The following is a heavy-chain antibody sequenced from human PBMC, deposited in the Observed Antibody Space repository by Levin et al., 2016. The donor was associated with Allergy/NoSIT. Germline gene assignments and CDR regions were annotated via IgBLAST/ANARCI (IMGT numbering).Heavy chain of an antibody. CDR2: ISGYNGNA. CDR1: GYTFSSYG. CDR3: ARTPVYYGSGTYHFDY. V-gene: IGHV1-18*01. D-gene: IGHD3-10*01. J-gene: IGHJ4*02. Sequence: ASVKVSCKASGYTFSSYGINWMRQAPGQGLECMGWISGYNGNANYEEKFQGRVTMTTDTSTSTAYIELNSLRSDDTAVYYCARTPVYYGSGTYHFDYWGQGTLVTVSS.